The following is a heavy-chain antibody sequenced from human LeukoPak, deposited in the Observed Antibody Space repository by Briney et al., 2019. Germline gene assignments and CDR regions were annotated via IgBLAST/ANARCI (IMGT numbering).Heavy chain of an antibody. V-gene: IGHV3-30*02. J-gene: IGHJ4*02. CDR3: AKDEVGYCSSTSCYQFDY. CDR2: IRYDGSNK. Sequence: PGGSLRLSCAASGFTFSSYGMHWVRQAPGKGLEWVAFIRYDGSNKYYADSVKGRFTISRDNSKNTLYLQMNSLRAEDTAVYYCAKDEVGYCSSTSCYQFDYWGQGTLVTVSS. D-gene: IGHD2-2*01. CDR1: GFTFSSYG.